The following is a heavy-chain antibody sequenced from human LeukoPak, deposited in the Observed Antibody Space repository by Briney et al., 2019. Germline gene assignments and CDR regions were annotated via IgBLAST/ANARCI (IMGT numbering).Heavy chain of an antibody. D-gene: IGHD2-21*02. CDR1: GGSISSYY. J-gene: IGHJ3*02. Sequence: SETLSLTCTVSGGSISSYYWSWIRQPPGKGLEWIGYIYYSGSTNYNPSLKSRVTISVDTSKNQFSLKLSSVTAADTAVYYCARDLGCGGDCYAFDIWGQGAMVTVSS. CDR2: IYYSGST. CDR3: ARDLGCGGDCYAFDI. V-gene: IGHV4-59*01.